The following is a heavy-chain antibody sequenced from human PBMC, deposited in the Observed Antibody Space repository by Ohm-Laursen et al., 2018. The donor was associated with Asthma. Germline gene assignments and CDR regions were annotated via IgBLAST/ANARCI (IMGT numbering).Heavy chain of an antibody. CDR3: ARGDQDTAMAIDY. J-gene: IGHJ4*02. D-gene: IGHD5-18*01. CDR2: ISSTGGST. Sequence: SLRLSCAASKFTFSNYAMNWVRQPPGKGLEWVSEISSTGGSTDYADSVKGRFTTSRDNAKNSLYLQMNSLRAEDTAVYYCARGDQDTAMAIDYWGRGTLVTVSS. CDR1: KFTFSNYA. V-gene: IGHV3-23*01.